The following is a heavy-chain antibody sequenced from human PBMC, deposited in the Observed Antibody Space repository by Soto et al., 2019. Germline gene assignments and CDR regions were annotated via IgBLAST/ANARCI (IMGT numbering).Heavy chain of an antibody. CDR1: GFTFSSYG. CDR2: ISYDGSNK. V-gene: IGHV3-30*18. CDR3: AKDNIVVVPAAKYYYYYGTDV. D-gene: IGHD2-2*01. J-gene: IGHJ6*02. Sequence: GGSLRLSCAASGFTFSSYGMHWVRQAPGKGLEWVAVISYDGSNKYYADSVKGRFTISRDNSKNTLYLQMNSLRAEDTAVYYCAKDNIVVVPAAKYYYYYGTDVWGQGTTVTVSS.